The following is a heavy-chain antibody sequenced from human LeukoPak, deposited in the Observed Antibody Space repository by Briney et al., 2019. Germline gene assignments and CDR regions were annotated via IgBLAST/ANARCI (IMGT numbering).Heavy chain of an antibody. CDR3: ARVWYPPDAFDF. J-gene: IGHJ3*01. CDR1: GYTFNRYG. D-gene: IGHD6-13*01. CDR2: ISVYNGVT. Sequence: ASVKVSCKASGYTFNRYGITWVRQAPGQGLEWVGWISVYNGVTKFAQKVQDRVTMTTDTSTNIAYMELRNLRSDDTAVYYCARVWYPPDAFDFWGQGTMVTVSS. V-gene: IGHV1-18*01.